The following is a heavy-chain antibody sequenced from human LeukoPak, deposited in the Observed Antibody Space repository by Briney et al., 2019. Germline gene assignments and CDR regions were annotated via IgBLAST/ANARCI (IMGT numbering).Heavy chain of an antibody. CDR1: GFTFSIYW. D-gene: IGHD3-22*01. V-gene: IGHV3-7*03. CDR3: AREAFYDSSGYYDF. CDR2: IKQDGSEK. Sequence: GGSLRLSCAASGFTFSIYWMSWVRQAPGKGLEWVANIKQDGSEKYYVDSVKGRFTISRDIAKNSLYLQMNSLRAEDTAIYYCAREAFYDSSGYYDFWGQGTLVTVSS. J-gene: IGHJ4*02.